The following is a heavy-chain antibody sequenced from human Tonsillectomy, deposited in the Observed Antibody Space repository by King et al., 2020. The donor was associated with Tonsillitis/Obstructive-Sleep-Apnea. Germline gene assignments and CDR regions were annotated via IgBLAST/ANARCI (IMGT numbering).Heavy chain of an antibody. D-gene: IGHD2-2*02. CDR1: GFSLSTSGVG. Sequence: ITLKESGPTLVKPTQTLTLTCTFSGFSLSTSGVGVGWIRQPPGKALEWLTLIYWDGDKRYSPSLMSRLTITKDTSKNQVVLTMTNLDPGDTATYYCAHSGYSNTTSCHSWFDPWGQGTLVTVSS. CDR2: IYWDGDK. J-gene: IGHJ5*02. CDR3: AHSGYSNTTSCHSWFDP. V-gene: IGHV2-5*02.